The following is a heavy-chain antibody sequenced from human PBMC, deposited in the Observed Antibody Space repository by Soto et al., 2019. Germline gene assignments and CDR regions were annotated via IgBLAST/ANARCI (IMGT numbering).Heavy chain of an antibody. CDR2: ISYDGSNK. CDR3: ARVAGADYYDSSGYSQLGFDY. J-gene: IGHJ4*02. V-gene: IGHV3-30-3*01. Sequence: QVQLVESGGGVVQPGRSLRLSCAASGFTFSSYAMHWVRQAPGKGLEWVAVISYDGSNKYYADSVKGRFTISRDNSKNTLYLQMNSLRAEDTAVYYCARVAGADYYDSSGYSQLGFDYWGQGTLVTVSS. D-gene: IGHD3-22*01. CDR1: GFTFSSYA.